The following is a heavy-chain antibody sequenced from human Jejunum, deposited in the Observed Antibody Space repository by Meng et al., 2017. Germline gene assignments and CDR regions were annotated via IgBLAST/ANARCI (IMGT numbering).Heavy chain of an antibody. Sequence: GGSLRLSCSASGFSFADYAIHWVRQAPGKGLEWVAGISWDSETIGYADSVKGRFTISRDNAKSFLFLQMDRLRREDTALYYCAKDMGVAVAGTREIDHWGRGTLVTVSS. D-gene: IGHD6-19*01. CDR2: ISWDSETI. V-gene: IGHV3-9*01. CDR3: AKDMGVAVAGTREIDH. J-gene: IGHJ4*02. CDR1: GFSFADYA.